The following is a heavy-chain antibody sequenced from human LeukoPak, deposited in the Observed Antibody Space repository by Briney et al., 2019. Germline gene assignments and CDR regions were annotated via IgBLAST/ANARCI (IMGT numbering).Heavy chain of an antibody. V-gene: IGHV3-48*04. CDR3: ARVSGSGWHFDY. D-gene: IGHD6-19*01. Sequence: GGSLRLSCAPSEFTCSDYSMNWVRQAPGEGLEWISYVGISSGNIKYADSVKGRFTISGDNAKNSVFLQMNNLRVEDTAVYYCARVSGSGWHFDYWGQGSLVTVSS. CDR1: EFTCSDYS. J-gene: IGHJ4*02. CDR2: VGISSGNI.